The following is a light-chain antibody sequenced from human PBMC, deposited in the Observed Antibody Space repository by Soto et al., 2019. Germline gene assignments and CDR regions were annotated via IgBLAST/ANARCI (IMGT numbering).Light chain of an antibody. J-gene: IGKJ4*01. Sequence: TLSPSAMSASVGDRVTITCRASQGISNYLAWFQQKPGKVPKRLIYGASSLQGGVPSRFSGSGSGTEFTLTISSLQPEDFATYYCLQHNSYPLTFGGGTKVDIK. CDR3: LQHNSYPLT. V-gene: IGKV1-17*03. CDR2: GAS. CDR1: QGISNY.